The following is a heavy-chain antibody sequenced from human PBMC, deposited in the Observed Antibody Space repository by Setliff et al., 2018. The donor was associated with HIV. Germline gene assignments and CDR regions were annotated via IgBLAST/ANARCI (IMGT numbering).Heavy chain of an antibody. CDR3: AQLGMVDDFDY. J-gene: IGHJ4*02. V-gene: IGHV4-61*03. Sequence: SETLSLTCTVSGGSVSSGSYYWSWIRQPPGKGLEWIGYIYYSGSTKHNPSLKSRVTTSVDTSKNHFSLKLRSVTAADTAVYYCAQLGMVDDFDYWGQGTLVTVSS. CDR2: IYYSGST. CDR1: GGSVSSGSYY. D-gene: IGHD1-1*01.